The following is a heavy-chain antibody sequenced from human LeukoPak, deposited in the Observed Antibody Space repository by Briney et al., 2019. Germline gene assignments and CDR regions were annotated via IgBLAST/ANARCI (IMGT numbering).Heavy chain of an antibody. Sequence: GGSLRLSCAASGFTFSSYWMHWVRQAPGKGVEWVSGISGSGGSTYYADSVMGRFTISRDISKNTLYLQMNSLRAEDTAVYYCAKGSVAAAGTFDYWGQGTLVTVSS. CDR2: ISGSGGST. CDR1: GFTFSSYW. J-gene: IGHJ4*02. CDR3: AKGSVAAAGTFDY. V-gene: IGHV3-23*01. D-gene: IGHD6-13*01.